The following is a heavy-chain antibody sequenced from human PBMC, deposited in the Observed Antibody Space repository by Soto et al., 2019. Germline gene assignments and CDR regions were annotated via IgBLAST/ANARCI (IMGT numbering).Heavy chain of an antibody. V-gene: IGHV2-5*02. D-gene: IGHD6-19*01. J-gene: IGHJ4*02. CDR1: GFSLSTSGVG. CDR3: ARDSTGRYGCDF. Sequence: QITLKESGPTLVKPTQTLTLTCTFSGFSLSTSGVGVGWIRQPPGKALEWLALIYWDDDKRYSPSLKSRLTVTKDTSKNQVVLTMTNVDPVDTATYYCARDSTGRYGCDFWGQGTLVTVSS. CDR2: IYWDDDK.